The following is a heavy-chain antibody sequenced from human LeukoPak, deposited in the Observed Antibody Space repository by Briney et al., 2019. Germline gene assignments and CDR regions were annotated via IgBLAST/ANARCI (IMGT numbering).Heavy chain of an antibody. J-gene: IGHJ4*02. CDR2: IYYSGST. CDR3: ARVGYDSSGYYYRLNFDY. Sequence: PSETLSLTCTVSGGSISSYYWSWIRQPPGKGLEWIGYIYYSGSTNYNPSLKSRVTISVDTSKNQFSLKLSSVTAADTAVYYCARVGYDSSGYYYRLNFDYWGQGTLVTVSS. D-gene: IGHD3-22*01. CDR1: GGSISSYY. V-gene: IGHV4-59*01.